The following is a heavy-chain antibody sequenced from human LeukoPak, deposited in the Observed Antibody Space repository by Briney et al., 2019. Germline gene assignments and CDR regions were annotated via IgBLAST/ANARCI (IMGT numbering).Heavy chain of an antibody. CDR3: ARGAGGSYGMDV. CDR1: GGSISSYY. J-gene: IGHJ6*02. V-gene: IGHV4-59*08. D-gene: IGHD2-8*02. CDR2: IYYSGST. Sequence: PSQTLSLTCTVSGGSISSYYWSWIRQPPGKGLEWIGYIYYSGSTNYNPSLKSRVTISVDTPKNQFSLKLSSVTAADTAVYYCARGAGGSYGMDVWGQGTTVTVSS.